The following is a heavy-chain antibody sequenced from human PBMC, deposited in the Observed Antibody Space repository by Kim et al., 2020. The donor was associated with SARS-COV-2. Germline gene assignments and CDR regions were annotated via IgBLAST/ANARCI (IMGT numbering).Heavy chain of an antibody. V-gene: IGHV3-64*01. Sequence: NSVKCRFIISRDNSKNTLYLQMGSLRAEDMAVYYCARVAVAGTILSWFDPWGQGTLVTVSS. CDR3: ARVAVAGTILSWFDP. D-gene: IGHD6-19*01. J-gene: IGHJ5*02.